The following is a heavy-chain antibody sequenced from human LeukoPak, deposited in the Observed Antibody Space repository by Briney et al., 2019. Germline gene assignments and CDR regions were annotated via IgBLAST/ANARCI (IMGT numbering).Heavy chain of an antibody. D-gene: IGHD5-24*01. J-gene: IGHJ4*02. Sequence: GGSLRLSCAASGFTFSSYWMHWVRQAPGKGLVWVSRINSDGSSTSYADSAKGRFTISRDNAKNTLYLQMNSLRAEDTAVYYCARGGGGWLQSIFDYWGQGTLVTVSS. V-gene: IGHV3-74*01. CDR2: INSDGSST. CDR3: ARGGGGWLQSIFDY. CDR1: GFTFSSYW.